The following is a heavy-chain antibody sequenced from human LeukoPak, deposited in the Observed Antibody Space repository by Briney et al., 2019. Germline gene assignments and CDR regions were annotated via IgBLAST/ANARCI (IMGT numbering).Heavy chain of an antibody. CDR3: ASTKEGSSGYYYRRPYYYGMDV. D-gene: IGHD3-22*01. Sequence: PGGSLRLSCAASGFTFSDYYMSWIRQAPGKGLEWVSYISSSGSTIYYADSVKGRFTISRDNAKNSLYLQMNSLRAEDTAVYYCASTKEGSSGYYYRRPYYYGMDVWGQGTTVNVSS. CDR2: ISSSGSTI. CDR1: GFTFSDYY. J-gene: IGHJ6*02. V-gene: IGHV3-11*04.